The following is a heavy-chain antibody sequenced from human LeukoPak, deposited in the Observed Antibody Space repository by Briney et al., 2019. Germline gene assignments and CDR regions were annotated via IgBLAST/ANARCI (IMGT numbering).Heavy chain of an antibody. Sequence: ASVTVSCKTSGYTFVTYTMSWVRQAPGQGLEWLGWISPYNNATKYSQRLQGRVTVTADTSTSTGYLDLRSLTSDDTAVYYCARDSPHGMDVWGKRTTVIVSS. CDR2: ISPYNNAT. J-gene: IGHJ6*04. CDR1: GYTFVTYT. CDR3: ARDSPHGMDV. V-gene: IGHV1-18*01.